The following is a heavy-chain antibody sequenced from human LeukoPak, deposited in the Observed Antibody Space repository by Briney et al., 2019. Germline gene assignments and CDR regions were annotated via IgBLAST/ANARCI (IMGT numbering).Heavy chain of an antibody. Sequence: SETLSLTCTVSGGSISSYYWSWLRQPPGKGLEWLGYIYYSGSTNYNPSLKSRVTISVATSKNQFSLKLSSVTAADTAVYYCARVPGPLYCSSTSCYSFDYWGQGTLVTVSS. J-gene: IGHJ4*02. CDR2: IYYSGST. CDR1: GGSISSYY. CDR3: ARVPGPLYCSSTSCYSFDY. V-gene: IGHV4-59*01. D-gene: IGHD2-2*02.